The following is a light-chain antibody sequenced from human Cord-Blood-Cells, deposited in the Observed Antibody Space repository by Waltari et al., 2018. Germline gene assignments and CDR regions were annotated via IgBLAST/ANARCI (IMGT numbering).Light chain of an antibody. CDR2: SNN. V-gene: IGLV1-44*01. CDR3: AAWDDSLNGVV. Sequence: QSVLTQSPSASGTPGQRVTISCSGSSPNIGSNTVNWYQQPPGTAPKLLVYSNNQRPSGVPDRFSGSKSGTSASLAISGLQSEDEADYYCAAWDDSLNGVVFGGGTKLTVL. J-gene: IGLJ2*01. CDR1: SPNIGSNT.